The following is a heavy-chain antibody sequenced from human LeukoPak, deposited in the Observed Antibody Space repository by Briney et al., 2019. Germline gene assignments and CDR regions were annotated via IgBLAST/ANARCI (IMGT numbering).Heavy chain of an antibody. CDR3: ARGGSGPYYYYGMDV. V-gene: IGHV1-8*01. CDR2: MNPNSGNT. D-gene: IGHD3-10*01. Sequence: ASVKVSCKASGYTFTSCDINWVRQATGQGLEWMGWMNPNSGNTGYAQKFQGRVTMTRNTSISTAYMELSSLRSEDTAVYYCARGGSGPYYYYGMDVWGQGTTVTVSS. CDR1: GYTFTSCD. J-gene: IGHJ6*02.